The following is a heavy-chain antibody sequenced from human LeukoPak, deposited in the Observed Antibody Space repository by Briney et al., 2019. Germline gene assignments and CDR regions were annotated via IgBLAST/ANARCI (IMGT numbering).Heavy chain of an antibody. D-gene: IGHD3-10*01. CDR2: IYYSGST. CDR1: GGSISSGDYY. V-gene: IGHV4-30-4*08. J-gene: IGHJ4*02. Sequence: SETLSLTCTVSGGSISSGDYYWSWIRQPPGKGLEWIGYIYYSGSTYYNPSLKSRVTISVDTPKNQLSLKLSSVTAADTAVYYCARERGRYGSGSYSVDYWGQGTLVTVSS. CDR3: ARERGRYGSGSYSVDY.